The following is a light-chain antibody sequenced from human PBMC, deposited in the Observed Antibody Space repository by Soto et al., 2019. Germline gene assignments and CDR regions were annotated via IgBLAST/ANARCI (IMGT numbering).Light chain of an antibody. Sequence: EIVMTHSPATLSVCPGERSLLPCRASQSVSSNLAWYQQKPGQAPRLLIYGASTRATGIPARFSGSGSGTEFTLTISSLQSEDFAVYYCQQYNNWPLTFGGGTKVDIK. CDR1: QSVSSN. CDR3: QQYNNWPLT. CDR2: GAS. V-gene: IGKV3-15*01. J-gene: IGKJ4*01.